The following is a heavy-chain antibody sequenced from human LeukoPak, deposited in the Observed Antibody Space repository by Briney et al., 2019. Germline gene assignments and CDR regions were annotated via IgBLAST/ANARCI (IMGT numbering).Heavy chain of an antibody. D-gene: IGHD1-26*01. CDR2: ISDSGGTV. CDR3: AKKLSGSCKGFDY. V-gene: IGHV3-23*01. Sequence: GGSLRLSCAASGFTFSSYAMSWVRQAPGKGLEWVSGISDSGGTVYYADSMKGRFTISRDNSKNSLYLQMNSLRAEDTAVYYCAKKLSGSCKGFDYWGQGTLVTVSS. CDR1: GFTFSSYA. J-gene: IGHJ4*02.